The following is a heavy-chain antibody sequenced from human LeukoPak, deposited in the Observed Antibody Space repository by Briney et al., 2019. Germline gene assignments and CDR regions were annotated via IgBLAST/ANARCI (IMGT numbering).Heavy chain of an antibody. CDR3: ASREMVTISAAYYYGMDV. CDR1: GFTFGDYS. CDR2: INGDGLTA. V-gene: IGHV3-43*02. D-gene: IGHD6-25*01. Sequence: GGSLRLSCAASGFTFGDYSMHWVRQTPGKGLEWVSLINGDGLTAHYGDSVRGRFTISRNNTKNTLYLQMKSLRPEDTAVYYCASREMVTISAAYYYGMDVWGQGTTVTVSS. J-gene: IGHJ6*02.